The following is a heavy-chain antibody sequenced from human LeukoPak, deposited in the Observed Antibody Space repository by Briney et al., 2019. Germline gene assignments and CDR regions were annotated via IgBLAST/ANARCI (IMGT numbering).Heavy chain of an antibody. CDR3: AKPVELADPNNAFDF. CDR1: GFTFSNYN. V-gene: IGHV3-30*18. D-gene: IGHD5-24*01. J-gene: IGHJ3*01. Sequence: GGSLRLSCATSGFTFSNYNMHWVRQAPGKGLEWVAVISYDGSNKYYADSVKGRFTISRDNSKNTLYLQMNSLRAEDTAVYYCAKPVELADPNNAFDFWGQGKRSPSLQ. CDR2: ISYDGSNK.